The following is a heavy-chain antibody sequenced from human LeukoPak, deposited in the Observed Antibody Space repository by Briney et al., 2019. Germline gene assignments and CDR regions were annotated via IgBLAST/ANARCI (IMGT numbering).Heavy chain of an antibody. CDR3: ARVLGLNYDILTGYWIDAFDI. V-gene: IGHV1-8*01. J-gene: IGHJ3*02. D-gene: IGHD3-9*01. CDR1: GYTFTSYD. Sequence: GASVKVSCKASGYTFTSYDINWVRQATGQGLEWMGWMNPNSGNTGYAQKFQGRVTMTRNTSISTAYMELSSLRSEDTAVYYCARVLGLNYDILTGYWIDAFDIWGQGTMVTVSS. CDR2: MNPNSGNT.